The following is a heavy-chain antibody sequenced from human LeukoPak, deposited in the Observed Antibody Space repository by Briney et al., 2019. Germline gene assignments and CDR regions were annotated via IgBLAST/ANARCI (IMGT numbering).Heavy chain of an antibody. Sequence: SETLSLTCTVSGGSISSGSYYWGWVRQPAGMRLEWIGRIYASGNTNYNPSLKSRVTIYVDTSMNQFSLRLNSVTAADTAVYYCARKGKLGDAFDIWGQGTMVTVSS. CDR3: ARKGKLGDAFDI. CDR1: GGSISSGSYY. CDR2: IYASGNT. J-gene: IGHJ3*02. V-gene: IGHV4-61*02. D-gene: IGHD3-16*01.